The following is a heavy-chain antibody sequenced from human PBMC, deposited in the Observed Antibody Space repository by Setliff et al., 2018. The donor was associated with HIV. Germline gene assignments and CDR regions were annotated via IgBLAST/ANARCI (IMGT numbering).Heavy chain of an antibody. Sequence: NPSETLSLTCSVSGSSLSYYYWSWIRQTPGKGLEWMAYVYNSASTRYNPSLASRVTVSIDTSKNQFSLNLTSVTAADTAVYYCARANGYSGYRPIDYWGQGTLVTVSS. CDR3: ARANGYSGYRPIDY. CDR1: GSSLSYYY. J-gene: IGHJ4*02. CDR2: VYNSAST. D-gene: IGHD5-12*01. V-gene: IGHV4-59*12.